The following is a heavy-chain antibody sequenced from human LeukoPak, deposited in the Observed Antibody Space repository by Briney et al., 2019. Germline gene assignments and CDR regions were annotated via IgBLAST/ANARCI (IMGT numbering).Heavy chain of an antibody. V-gene: IGHV3-21*01. CDR1: GFTFSSYS. CDR2: ISSSSSYI. Sequence: GGSLRLSCAASGFTFSSYSMNWVRQAPGKGLEWVSSISSSSSYICYADSVKGRFTISRDNAKNSLYLQMNSLRAEDTAVYYCARTSLGFDYWGQGTLVTVSS. J-gene: IGHJ4*02. CDR3: ARTSLGFDY.